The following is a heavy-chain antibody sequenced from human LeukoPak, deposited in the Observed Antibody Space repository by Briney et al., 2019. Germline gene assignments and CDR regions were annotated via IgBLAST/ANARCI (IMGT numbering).Heavy chain of an antibody. V-gene: IGHV3-30*18. J-gene: IGHJ6*02. CDR2: ISYDGSNK. CDR3: AKGQAVAGTDYYYGMDV. CDR1: GFTFSSYG. Sequence: TGGSLRLSCAASGFTFSSYGMHWVRQAPGKGLEWVAVISYDGSNKYYADSVKGRFTISRDNSKNTLYLQMNSLRAKDTAVYYCAKGQAVAGTDYYYGMDVWGQGTTVTVSS. D-gene: IGHD6-19*01.